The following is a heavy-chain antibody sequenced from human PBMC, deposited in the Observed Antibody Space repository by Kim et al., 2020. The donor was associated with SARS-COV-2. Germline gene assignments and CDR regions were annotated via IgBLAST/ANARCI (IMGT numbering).Heavy chain of an antibody. CDR3: AKEGRRYCSGGSCYGGFDY. J-gene: IGHJ4*02. CDR2: ISYDGSNK. Sequence: GGSLRLSCAASGFTFSSYGMHWVRQAPGKGLEWVAVISYDGSNKYYADSVKGRFTISRDNSKNTLYLQMNSLRAEDTAVYYCAKEGRRYCSGGSCYGGFDYWGQGTLVTVSS. CDR1: GFTFSSYG. D-gene: IGHD2-15*01. V-gene: IGHV3-30*18.